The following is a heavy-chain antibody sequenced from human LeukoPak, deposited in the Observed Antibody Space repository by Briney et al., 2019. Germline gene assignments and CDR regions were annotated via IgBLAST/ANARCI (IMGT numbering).Heavy chain of an antibody. Sequence: ASVKVSCKASGYTFTSYDINWVRQATGQGLEWMGWMNPNSGNTGYAQKFQGRVTMTRNTSISTAYMELSSLRSEDTAVYYCARGGNYYDSSGYYGTSCWGQGTLVTVSS. CDR2: MNPNSGNT. J-gene: IGHJ4*02. CDR3: ARGGNYYDSSGYYGTSC. CDR1: GYTFTSYD. D-gene: IGHD3-22*01. V-gene: IGHV1-8*01.